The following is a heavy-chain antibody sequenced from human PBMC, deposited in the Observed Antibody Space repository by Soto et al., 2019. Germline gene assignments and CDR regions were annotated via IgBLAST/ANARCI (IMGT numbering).Heavy chain of an antibody. CDR1: GYTFTSYD. CDR2: MNPNSGNT. Sequence: QVQLVQSGAEVKKPGASVKVSCKASGYTFTSYDINWVRQATGQGLEWMGWMNPNSGNTGYAQKFQGRVTMTRNTSISTADMELSSLRSEDTAVYYCASAYYDFWSGYWAYYYYGMDVWGQGTTVTVSS. J-gene: IGHJ6*02. D-gene: IGHD3-3*01. CDR3: ASAYYDFWSGYWAYYYYGMDV. V-gene: IGHV1-8*01.